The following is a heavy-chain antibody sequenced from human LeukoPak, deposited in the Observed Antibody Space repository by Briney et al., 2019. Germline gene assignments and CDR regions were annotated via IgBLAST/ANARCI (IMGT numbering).Heavy chain of an antibody. V-gene: IGHV5-51*01. Sequence: GESLKISCQGSGYSFTSYWIGWVRQMPGKGLEWMGIIHPGDSDTRYSPSFHGHVTISADKSISTAYLQWSSLKASDTAMYYCARHTTARPYYYYYFMDVWGTGTTVTVSS. CDR1: GYSFTSYW. J-gene: IGHJ6*03. CDR3: ARHTTARPYYYYYFMDV. CDR2: IHPGDSDT. D-gene: IGHD6-6*01.